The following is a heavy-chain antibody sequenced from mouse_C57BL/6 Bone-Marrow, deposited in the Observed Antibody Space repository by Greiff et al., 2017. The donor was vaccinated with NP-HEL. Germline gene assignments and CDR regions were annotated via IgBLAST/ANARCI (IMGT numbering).Heavy chain of an antibody. V-gene: IGHV1-81*01. Sequence: VQLQQSGAELARPGASVKLSCKASGYTFTSYGISWVKQRTGQGLEWIGEIYPRSGNTYYNEKFKGKATLTADKSSSTAYIELRSLTSEDSAVYFCARCKIVYYFDYWGQGTTLTVSS. CDR2: IYPRSGNT. CDR1: GYTFTSYG. CDR3: ARCKIVYYFDY. J-gene: IGHJ2*01.